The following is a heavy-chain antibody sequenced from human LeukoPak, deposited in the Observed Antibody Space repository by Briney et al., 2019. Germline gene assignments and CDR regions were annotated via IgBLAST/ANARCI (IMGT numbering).Heavy chain of an antibody. D-gene: IGHD2-2*01. CDR2: IYPGDSDT. Sequence: PGESLKISCRGSGYSFTTYWIGWVRQMPGKGLEWVGIIYPGDSDTRYTPSFQGQVTMSADKSINTAYLQWSSLKASDTAMYYCARRQGCSSTSCPPDYWGQGTLVTVPP. CDR3: ARRQGCSSTSCPPDY. V-gene: IGHV5-51*01. J-gene: IGHJ4*02. CDR1: GYSFTTYW.